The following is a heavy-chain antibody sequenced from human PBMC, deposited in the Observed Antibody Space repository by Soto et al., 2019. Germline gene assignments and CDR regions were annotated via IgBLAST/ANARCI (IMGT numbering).Heavy chain of an antibody. D-gene: IGHD1-26*01. CDR1: GGSISSDDYY. J-gene: IGHJ4*02. CDR3: ARVGLVGATWDTPYFDY. Sequence: SETLSLTCTVSGGSISSDDYYWSWIRQPPGKGLEWIGYIYYSGSTYYNPSLKSRVTISVDTSKNQFSLKLSSVTAADTAVYYCARVGLVGATWDTPYFDYWGQGTLVTVSS. CDR2: IYYSGST. V-gene: IGHV4-30-4*01.